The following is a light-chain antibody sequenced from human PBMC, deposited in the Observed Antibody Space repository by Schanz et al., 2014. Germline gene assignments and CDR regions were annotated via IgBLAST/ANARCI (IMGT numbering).Light chain of an antibody. CDR3: QQSSSSLPPVT. V-gene: IGKV1-39*01. J-gene: IGKJ5*01. CDR1: QGISSY. Sequence: DIQMTQSPSAKSASVGDRVTLTCRASQGISSYLNWYQQKPGKAPKLLIYDASSLESGVPSRFSGSGSGTDFTLTISTLQPEDFATYYCQQSSSSLPPVTFVQGTRLEIQ. CDR2: DAS.